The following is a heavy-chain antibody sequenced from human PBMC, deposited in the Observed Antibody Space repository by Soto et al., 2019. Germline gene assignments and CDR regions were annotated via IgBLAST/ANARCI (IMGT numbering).Heavy chain of an antibody. CDR1: GYTFTSLD. Sequence: QVQLVQSGAEVKEPGASVKVSCKASGYTFTSLDLNWMRQATGQGLEWMGWMSPNSGNTGYAEKFPGRVTMTRDTSKSTAYMELTGLTYEDTAVYYCARGVEAGVDYWGQGPLVTVSS. D-gene: IGHD6-19*01. V-gene: IGHV1-8*01. CDR2: MSPNSGNT. J-gene: IGHJ4*02. CDR3: ARGVEAGVDY.